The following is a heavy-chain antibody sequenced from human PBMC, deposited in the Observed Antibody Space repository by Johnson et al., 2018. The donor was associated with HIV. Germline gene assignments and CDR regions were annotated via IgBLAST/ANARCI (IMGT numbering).Heavy chain of an antibody. CDR2: ISGSGGST. CDR1: GFTFSSYA. J-gene: IGHJ3*02. Sequence: VQLVESGGGLVQPGGSLRLSCAASGFTFSSYAMSWVRQAPGKGLEWVSAISGSGGSTYYADYVKGRFTISRDNSKHTLYLQMNSLRAEDTAVYYCAKDLRRTAYYYDSSGYKPDAFDIWGQGTMVTVSS. CDR3: AKDLRRTAYYYDSSGYKPDAFDI. V-gene: IGHV3-23*04. D-gene: IGHD3-22*01.